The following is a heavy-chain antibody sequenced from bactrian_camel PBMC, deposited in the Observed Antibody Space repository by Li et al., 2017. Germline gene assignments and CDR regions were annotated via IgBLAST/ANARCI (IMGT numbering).Heavy chain of an antibody. J-gene: IGHJ4*01. V-gene: IGHV3S26*01. Sequence: VQLVESGGGSVQPGGSLRLSCVVSGLQSSKYCLAWFRQAPGNGGEGVAALNEDGNTRYSRSVRGRFTISEDRAKNTLYLQMDHLRPEDSGIYTCAAAKLCTAVLDTVTAYPFQGQGTQVTVS. CDR1: GLQSSKYC. CDR2: LNEDGNT. D-gene: IGHD2*01.